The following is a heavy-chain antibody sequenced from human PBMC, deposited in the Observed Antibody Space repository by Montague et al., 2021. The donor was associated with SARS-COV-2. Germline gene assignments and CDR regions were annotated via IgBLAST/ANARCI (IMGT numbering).Heavy chain of an antibody. D-gene: IGHD2-8*01. CDR1: GFTFSKYA. J-gene: IGHJ4*02. Sequence: SLRLSCAASGFTFSKYAMSWVRQTPGKGLEWVSAISGSGRNTYYADSVKGRFTISRDNSKNTLYLQMNSLRAEDTAVYYCAKDRDAVLLYRDRYDDFDDWGQGTMVTVSS. CDR2: ISGSGRNT. CDR3: AKDRDAVLLYRDRYDDFDD. V-gene: IGHV3-23*01.